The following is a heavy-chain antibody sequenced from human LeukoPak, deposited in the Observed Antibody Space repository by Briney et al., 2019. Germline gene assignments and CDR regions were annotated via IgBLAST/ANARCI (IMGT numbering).Heavy chain of an antibody. CDR2: IYHSGST. D-gene: IGHD2-2*01. J-gene: IGHJ6*03. V-gene: IGHV4-30-2*01. Sequence: PSQTLSLTCAVSGGSISSGGYSWSWIRQPPGKGLEWIGYIYHSGSTYYNPSLKSRVTISVDRSKNQFSLKLSSVTAADTAVYYCARSGKMYVPANYYMDVWGKGTTVTVSS. CDR3: ARSGKMYVPANYYMDV. CDR1: GGSISSGGYS.